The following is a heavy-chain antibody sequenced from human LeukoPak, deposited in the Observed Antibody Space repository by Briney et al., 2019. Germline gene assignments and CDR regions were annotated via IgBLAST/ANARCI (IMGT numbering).Heavy chain of an antibody. CDR2: ISGSGSST. V-gene: IGHV3-23*01. CDR1: GFTFSSYA. J-gene: IGHJ4*02. CDR3: AKKRAYGGNSPTPFDY. D-gene: IGHD4-23*01. Sequence: GGSLRLSCAASGFTFSSYAMSWVRQAPGKGLEWVSTISGSGSSTYYADSVKGRFTISRDNSKNTLYLQMNSLRAEDTAVYYCAKKRAYGGNSPTPFDYWGQGTLVTVSS.